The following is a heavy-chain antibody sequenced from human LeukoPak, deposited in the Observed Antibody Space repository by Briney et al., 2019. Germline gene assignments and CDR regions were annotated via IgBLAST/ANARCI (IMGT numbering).Heavy chain of an antibody. CDR2: ISGSGDST. V-gene: IGHV3-23*01. CDR1: GFTLRSYV. J-gene: IGHJ4*02. D-gene: IGHD2-21*02. Sequence: GGSLRLSCVASGFTLRSYVMNWVRQAPGKGLEWVSSISGSGDSTFYADSVKGRFSISRDNSKNTLYLQVNGLRTEDTAVYYCAKDRLLNCRGDCYIFDYWGQGTVVTVSS. CDR3: AKDRLLNCRGDCYIFDY.